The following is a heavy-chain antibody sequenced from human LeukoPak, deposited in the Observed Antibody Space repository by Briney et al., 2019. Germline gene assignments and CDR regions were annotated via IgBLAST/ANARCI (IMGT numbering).Heavy chain of an antibody. CDR2: NYYNQNI. V-gene: IGHV4-59*08. CDR3: ARYDYSYYWAFDN. D-gene: IGHD4-11*01. J-gene: IGHJ4*02. Sequence: PSETLSLTCTVSGVSITSYYWSWIRQPPGKGLEWIGYNYYNQNINYNPSLKSRVTISVDTSKNQFSLKLRYVTAADTAVYYCARYDYSYYWAFDNWGQGTLVTVSS. CDR1: GVSITSYY.